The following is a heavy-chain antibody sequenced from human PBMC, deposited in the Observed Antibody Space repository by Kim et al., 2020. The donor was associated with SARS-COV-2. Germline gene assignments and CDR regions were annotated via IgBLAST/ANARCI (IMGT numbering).Heavy chain of an antibody. CDR1: GGSISTTSYF. CDR2: IYNSGSA. Sequence: SETLSLTCIVSGGSISTTSYFWGWIRQPPGKGLEWIGNIYNSGSAYYNPPLKSRVTISIDTSKNQFSLRLSSVTAADTATYYCAREHYNDGREMDYWSEG. V-gene: IGHV4-39*07. D-gene: IGHD3-22*01. J-gene: IGHJ4*02. CDR3: AREHYNDGREMDY.